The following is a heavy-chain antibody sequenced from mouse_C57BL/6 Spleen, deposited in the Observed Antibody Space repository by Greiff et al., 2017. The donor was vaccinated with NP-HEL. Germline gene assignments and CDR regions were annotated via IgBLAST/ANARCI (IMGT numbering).Heavy chain of an antibody. CDR1: GFTFSDYG. D-gene: IGHD2-2*01. Sequence: DVMLVESGGGLVKPGGSLKLSCAASGFTFSDYGMHWVRQAPEKGLEWVAYISSGSSTIYYADTVKGRFTISRDNAKNTLFLQMTSLRSEDTAMYYCARGGVKDAMDYWGQGTSVTVSS. CDR2: ISSGSSTI. CDR3: ARGGVKDAMDY. V-gene: IGHV5-17*01. J-gene: IGHJ4*01.